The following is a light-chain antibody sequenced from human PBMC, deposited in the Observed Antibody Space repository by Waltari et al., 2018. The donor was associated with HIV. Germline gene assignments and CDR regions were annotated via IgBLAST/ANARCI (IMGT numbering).Light chain of an antibody. V-gene: IGLV1-44*01. CDR2: NNS. CDR1: SSNIGSFS. Sequence: QSVLTQPPSASGTPGQTVTISCSGSSSNIGSFSVSWYQQLPLTAPKLLIYNNSQRPSWVPYRFSGSKSGTSAALAIRGLQSEDEADYYCAAWDDSMNGYVFGPGTKVTVL. CDR3: AAWDDSMNGYV. J-gene: IGLJ1*01.